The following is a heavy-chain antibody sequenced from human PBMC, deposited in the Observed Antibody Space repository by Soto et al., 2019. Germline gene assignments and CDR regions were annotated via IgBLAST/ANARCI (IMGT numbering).Heavy chain of an antibody. J-gene: IGHJ4*02. CDR3: ARDYRSGYDN. Sequence: SATLSLTCTVSGGSVSSGDYYWSWIRQPPGKGLEWIAYVYYTGGSYYNPSLKSRATISIDTSKNQFSLKMNSVTAADTAVYYCARDYRSGYDNWGQGVLVTVSS. V-gene: IGHV4-30-4*01. CDR2: VYYTGGS. D-gene: IGHD6-19*01. CDR1: GGSVSSGDYY.